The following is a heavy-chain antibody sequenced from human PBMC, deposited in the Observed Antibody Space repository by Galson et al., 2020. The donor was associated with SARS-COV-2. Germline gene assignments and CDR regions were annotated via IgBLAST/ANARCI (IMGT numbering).Heavy chain of an antibody. CDR2: IYYSGST. CDR3: ARDLGSSSWGAFDI. V-gene: IGHV4-61*01. J-gene: IGHJ3*02. Sequence: SETLSLTCTVSGGSVSSGSYYWSWIRQPTGKGLEWIGYIYYSGSTNYNPSLKSRVTISVDTSKNQFSLKLSSVTAADTAVYYCARDLGSSSWGAFDIWGQGTMVTVSS. D-gene: IGHD6-13*01. CDR1: GGSVSSGSYY.